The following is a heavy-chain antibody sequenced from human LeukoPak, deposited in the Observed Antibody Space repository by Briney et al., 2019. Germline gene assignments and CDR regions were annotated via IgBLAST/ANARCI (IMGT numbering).Heavy chain of an antibody. D-gene: IGHD1-26*01. CDR1: GFTFSSYW. CDR2: IKKDGSEK. Sequence: GGSLRLSCAASGFTFSSYWMSWVRQAPGKGLEWVDNIKKDGSEKYYVDSVKGRFTISRDNAKNSLYLQMNSLRAEDTAVYFCARWLSGTSRVGFDPWGQEIQVTVSS. J-gene: IGHJ5*02. V-gene: IGHV3-7*03. CDR3: ARWLSGTSRVGFDP.